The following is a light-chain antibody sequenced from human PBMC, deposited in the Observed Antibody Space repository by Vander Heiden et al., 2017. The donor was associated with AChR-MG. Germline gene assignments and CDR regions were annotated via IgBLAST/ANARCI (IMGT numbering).Light chain of an antibody. CDR2: DTY. J-gene: IGKJ1*01. CDR1: HSVAAS. Sequence: IVLTQSADTLALSPGEVATLSCRASHSVAASLAWYQQKPGQSPRLLIHDTYARAAGVPDRFVGRGSGTDFTLTISSLEPEDAAVFYCQQYHSWPLTFGQGTTVQI. V-gene: IGKV3-11*01. CDR3: QQYHSWPLT.